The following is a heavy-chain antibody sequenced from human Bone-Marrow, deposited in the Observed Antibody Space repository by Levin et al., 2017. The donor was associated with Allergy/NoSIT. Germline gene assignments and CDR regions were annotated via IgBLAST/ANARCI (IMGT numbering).Heavy chain of an antibody. D-gene: IGHD3-10*01. V-gene: IGHV4-39*01. J-gene: IGHJ5*02. CDR3: ARRPSLGGLHGSRYNWFDP. CDR1: GGSISSTTYY. CDR2: IYYSGNT. Sequence: NPGGSLRLSCTVSGGSISSTTYYWGWIRQPPGKGLEWIGTIYYSGNTHCNPSLKSRVTLFVDTSMNQFSLRLSSVTAADTAVYYCARRPSLGGLHGSRYNWFDPWGQGTLVIVSS.